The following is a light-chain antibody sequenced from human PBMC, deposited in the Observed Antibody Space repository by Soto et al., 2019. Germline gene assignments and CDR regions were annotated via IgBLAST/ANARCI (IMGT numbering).Light chain of an antibody. CDR2: DVS. V-gene: IGLV2-14*01. Sequence: QFALTQPASVSGSPGQSITISCTGTSSDVGGYNYVSWYQQHPGKAPKVMIYDVSNRPSGVSNRFSGSKSGNTASLTISGLQAEDEADYYCSSYTSSSTHVVFGGGTELTVL. CDR3: SSYTSSSTHVV. J-gene: IGLJ2*01. CDR1: SSDVGGYNY.